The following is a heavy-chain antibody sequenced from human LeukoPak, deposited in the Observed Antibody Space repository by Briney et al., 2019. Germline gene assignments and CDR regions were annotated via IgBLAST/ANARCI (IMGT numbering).Heavy chain of an antibody. J-gene: IGHJ1*01. D-gene: IGHD3-10*01. Sequence: PGGSLRLSCAASGFTFSSYGMHWVRQAPGKGLEWVAVISYDGSNKYYADSVKGRFTISRDNSKNTLYLQMNSLRAEDTAVYYCVRDEPASGGSWFVQRWGQGTLVTVSS. V-gene: IGHV3-30*03. CDR1: GFTFSSYG. CDR2: ISYDGSNK. CDR3: VRDEPASGGSWFVQR.